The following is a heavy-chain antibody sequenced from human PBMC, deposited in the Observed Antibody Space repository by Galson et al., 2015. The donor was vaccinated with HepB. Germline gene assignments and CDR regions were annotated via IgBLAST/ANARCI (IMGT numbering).Heavy chain of an antibody. D-gene: IGHD2-2*01. Sequence: SVKVSCKASGGTFSNYAFSWVRQAPGQGLEWMGVIIPMFRTPKYAHTFQGRFTITADESTTTVYLELSSLRSEDTAVYYCARWAEYCSTANCYFPLDYWGQGTLVTVSS. CDR2: IIPMFRTP. CDR1: GGTFSNYA. V-gene: IGHV1-69*13. CDR3: ARWAEYCSTANCYFPLDY. J-gene: IGHJ4*02.